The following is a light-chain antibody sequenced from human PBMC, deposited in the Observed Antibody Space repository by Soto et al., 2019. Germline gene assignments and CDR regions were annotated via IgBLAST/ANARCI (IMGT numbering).Light chain of an antibody. CDR3: ASWDDRLGAVI. Sequence: QSVLTQPPSVSGAPGQRVTISCTGSSSNIGTGYDVHWYQQLPGTAPKLLIYVNNNRPSGVPDRFSGSKSGTSASLAITGLRSEDEAVYYCASWDDRLGAVIFGGGTKLTVL. V-gene: IGLV1-40*01. CDR1: SSNIGTGYD. CDR2: VNN. J-gene: IGLJ2*01.